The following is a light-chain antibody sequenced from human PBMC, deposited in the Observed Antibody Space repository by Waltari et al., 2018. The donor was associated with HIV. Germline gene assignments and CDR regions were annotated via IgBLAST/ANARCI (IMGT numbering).Light chain of an antibody. J-gene: IGKJ1*01. CDR3: QQNYSNPWT. Sequence: DTQMIKSPSSLSASVGDRITITCRASQSISSYLDWYQQKPGKAPKLLIYAASSLQSGVPSRFSGSGSGTDFTLTISCLQPEDFATYYCQQNYSNPWTFGQGTKVEIK. V-gene: IGKV1-39*01. CDR2: AAS. CDR1: QSISSY.